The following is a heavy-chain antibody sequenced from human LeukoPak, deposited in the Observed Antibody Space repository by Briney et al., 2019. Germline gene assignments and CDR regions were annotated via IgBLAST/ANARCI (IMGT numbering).Heavy chain of an antibody. CDR2: IDKKDKSYATET. CDR1: GFTFSSYD. J-gene: IGHJ5*02. D-gene: IGHD1-26*01. Sequence: GGSLRLSCAASGFTFSSYDIHWVRQSSGKGLEWVGQIDKKDKSYATETANGGSMKGRYKISRDDSINTAYLQMKSLKTEDTALYYCTRDSGTYNWFDPWGQGTLVTVSS. CDR3: TRDSGTYNWFDP. V-gene: IGHV3-73*01.